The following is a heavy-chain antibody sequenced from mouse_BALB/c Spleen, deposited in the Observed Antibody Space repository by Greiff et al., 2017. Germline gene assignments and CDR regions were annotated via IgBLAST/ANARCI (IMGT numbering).Heavy chain of an antibody. D-gene: IGHD1-1*01. CDR3: ARHSSYEDYYAMDY. Sequence: EVKLVESGGGLVKPGGSLKLSCAASGFAFSSYDMSWVRQTPEKRLEWVAYISSGGGSTYYPDTVKGRFTISRDNAKNTLYLQMSSLKSEDTAMYYCARHSSYEDYYAMDYWGQGTSVTVSS. CDR1: GFAFSSYD. J-gene: IGHJ4*01. V-gene: IGHV5-12-1*01. CDR2: ISSGGGST.